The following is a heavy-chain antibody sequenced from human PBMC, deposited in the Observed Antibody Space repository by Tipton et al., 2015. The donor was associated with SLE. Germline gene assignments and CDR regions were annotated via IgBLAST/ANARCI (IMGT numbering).Heavy chain of an antibody. J-gene: IGHJ4*02. V-gene: IGHV4-34*01. CDR3: ALQYDSTGYYWF. CDR1: GGSFSGYY. D-gene: IGHD3-22*01. CDR2: INHSGST. Sequence: TLSLTCAVYGGSFSGYYWSWIRQPPGKGLEWIGEINHSGSTNYNPSLKSRVTISVDTSKNQFSLRLTSVTAADTAVYYCALQYDSTGYYWFWGQGTLVTVSS.